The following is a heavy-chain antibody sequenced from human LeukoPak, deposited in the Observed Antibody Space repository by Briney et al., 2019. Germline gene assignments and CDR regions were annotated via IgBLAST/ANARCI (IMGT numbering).Heavy chain of an antibody. CDR2: ISYDGSNK. CDR3: ARTYYDYVWGSYRPLDY. Sequence: PGGSLRLSCAASGFTFSSYGMHWVRQAPGKGLEWVAVISYDGSNKYYADSVEGRFTISRDNSKNTLYLQMNSLRAEDTAVYYCARTYYDYVWGSYRPLDYWGQGTLVTVSS. J-gene: IGHJ4*02. CDR1: GFTFSSYG. V-gene: IGHV3-30*03. D-gene: IGHD3-16*02.